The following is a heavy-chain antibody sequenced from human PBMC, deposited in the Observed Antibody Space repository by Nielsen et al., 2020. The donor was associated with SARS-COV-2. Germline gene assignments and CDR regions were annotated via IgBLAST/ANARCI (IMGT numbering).Heavy chain of an antibody. CDR2: IYPGDSET. J-gene: IGHJ5*02. CDR3: ATGEGSAMVPNWFDR. V-gene: IGHV5-51*01. Sequence: KVSCKGSGYSFTNYWIGWVRQMPGKGLEWMGIIYPGDSETRYSPSFKGQVTISADKSVSATYLLWSSLRASDTAMYYCATGEGSAMVPNWFDRWGQGTLVTVSS. D-gene: IGHD5-18*01. CDR1: GYSFTNYW.